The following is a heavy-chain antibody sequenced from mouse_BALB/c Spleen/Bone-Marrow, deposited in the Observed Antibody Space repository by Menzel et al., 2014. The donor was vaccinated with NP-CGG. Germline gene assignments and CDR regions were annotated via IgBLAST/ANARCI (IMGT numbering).Heavy chain of an antibody. CDR3: ARCLTGTSAMDY. Sequence: QVQLQQSGAELVRPGTSVKVSCKASGYAFTNYLIEWVKQRPGQGLEWIGVINPGSGGTNYNEKFKAKATLTADKSSSTAYMRLSSLTPDDSAVYFCARCLTGTSAMDYWGQGTSVTVSS. V-gene: IGHV1-54*01. CDR2: INPGSGGT. D-gene: IGHD4-1*01. J-gene: IGHJ4*01. CDR1: GYAFTNYL.